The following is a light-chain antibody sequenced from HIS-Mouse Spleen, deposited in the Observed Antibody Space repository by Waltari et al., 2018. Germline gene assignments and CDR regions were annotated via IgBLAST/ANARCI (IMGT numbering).Light chain of an antibody. V-gene: IGLV2-11*01. Sequence: QSALTQPRAVSGSPGQSVTISCTGTSSDVGGYNYVSWYHQHPGKAPKLMIYDVSKRPSGVPYRFSGSKSGNTASLTISGLQAEDEADYYCCSYAGSYTWVFGGGTKLTVL. CDR3: CSYAGSYTWV. CDR2: DVS. J-gene: IGLJ3*02. CDR1: SSDVGGYNY.